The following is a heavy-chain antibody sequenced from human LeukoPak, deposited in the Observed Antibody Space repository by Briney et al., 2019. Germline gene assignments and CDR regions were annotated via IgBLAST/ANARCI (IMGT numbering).Heavy chain of an antibody. D-gene: IGHD3-16*01. CDR1: GGSISSYY. J-gene: IGHJ6*03. CDR3: AVGATHYYMDV. Sequence: SETLSLTCTVSGGSISSYYWSWIRRPAGKGLEWIGRISTCGSPNYNPSLKSRVTMSVNTSKNQFSLKLNSVTAADTAVYYCAVGATHYYMDVWGKGTTVTASS. CDR2: ISTCGSP. V-gene: IGHV4-4*07.